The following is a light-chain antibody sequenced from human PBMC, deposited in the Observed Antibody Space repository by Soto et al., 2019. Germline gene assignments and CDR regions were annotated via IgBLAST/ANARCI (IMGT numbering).Light chain of an antibody. Sequence: EIVLTQSPGTLSLSPGERATLSCRASQSVSNNYLAWYQQKPGQAPRLLIYGASSRATGIPDRFSGSGSGTDFTLTISRLETEDFAVYYCQQYYSSPLTFGGGTKVEIK. J-gene: IGKJ4*02. CDR3: QQYYSSPLT. CDR2: GAS. CDR1: QSVSNNY. V-gene: IGKV3-20*01.